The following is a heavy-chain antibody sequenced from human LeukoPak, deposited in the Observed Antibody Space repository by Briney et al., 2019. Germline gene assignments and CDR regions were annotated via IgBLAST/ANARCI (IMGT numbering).Heavy chain of an antibody. V-gene: IGHV4-30-4*01. J-gene: IGHJ4*02. CDR2: IYYSGST. CDR1: GGSISRGDYY. CDR3: AGEGYESSGYYPLGY. D-gene: IGHD3-22*01. Sequence: PSETLSLTCTVSGGSISRGDYYWSWIRQPPGEGLEWIGYIYYSGSTYYNPSLKSRVTISVDTSKNQFSLKLSSVTAADTAVYYCAGEGYESSGYYPLGYWGQGTLVTVSS.